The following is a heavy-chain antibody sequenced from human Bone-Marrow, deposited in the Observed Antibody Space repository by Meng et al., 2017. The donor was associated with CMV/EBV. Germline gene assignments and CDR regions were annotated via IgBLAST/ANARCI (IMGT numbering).Heavy chain of an antibody. J-gene: IGHJ4*02. Sequence: ASVKVSCKASGYTFTGYYMHWVRQAPGQGLEWMGWINPNSGGTNYAQKFQGRVTMTRDTSISTAYMELSRLRSDGTAVYYCARVGLKLERRNGYFDYWGQGTLVTVSS. CDR3: ARVGLKLERRNGYFDY. CDR1: GYTFTGYY. V-gene: IGHV1-2*02. D-gene: IGHD1-1*01. CDR2: INPNSGGT.